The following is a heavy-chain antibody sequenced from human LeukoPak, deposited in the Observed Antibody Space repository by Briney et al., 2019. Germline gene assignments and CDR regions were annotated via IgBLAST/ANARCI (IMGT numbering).Heavy chain of an antibody. V-gene: IGHV3-23*01. CDR3: AKILNAMYFDL. CDR2: ISGTT. D-gene: IGHD2-2*01. J-gene: IGHJ2*01. Sequence: GGSLRLSCAASGFTFSSYAMNWVRQAPGKGLEWVSTISGTTYYADSVKSRFSISRDDSQNMLSLQMDNLRADDTAVYYCAKILNAMYFDLWGRGTLVTVSS. CDR1: GFTFSSYA.